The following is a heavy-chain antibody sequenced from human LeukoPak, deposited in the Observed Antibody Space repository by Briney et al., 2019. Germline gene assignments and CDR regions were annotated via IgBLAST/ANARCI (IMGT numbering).Heavy chain of an antibody. J-gene: IGHJ4*02. CDR3: VKENRWFGVYPLD. CDR1: GFTFSSYG. CDR2: IRYDGSNK. V-gene: IGHV3-30*02. Sequence: GGSLRLTCAASGFTFSSYGMHWVRQAPGKGLEWMAFIRYDGSNKYYADSVKGRFTISRDNSKNTLYLQMNSLRAEDTAVYYCVKENRWFGVYPLDWGQGTLVTVSS. D-gene: IGHD3-10*01.